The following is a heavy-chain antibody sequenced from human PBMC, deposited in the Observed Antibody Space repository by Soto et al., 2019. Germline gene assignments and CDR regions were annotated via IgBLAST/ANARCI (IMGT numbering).Heavy chain of an antibody. J-gene: IGHJ3*02. CDR1: GFTFSSYA. Sequence: EVQLLESGGGLVQPGGSLRLSCAASGFTFSSYAMSWVRQGRGKGLEWVSAISGSGGSTYYADSVKGRFTISRDNSKNTLYLQMNSLRAEDTAVYYCAKIPHSSSWYLDAFDIWGQGTMLTVSS. CDR3: AKIPHSSSWYLDAFDI. D-gene: IGHD6-13*01. CDR2: ISGSGGST. V-gene: IGHV3-23*01.